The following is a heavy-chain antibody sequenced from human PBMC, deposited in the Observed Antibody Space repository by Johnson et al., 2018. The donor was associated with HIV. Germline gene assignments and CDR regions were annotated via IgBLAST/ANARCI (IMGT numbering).Heavy chain of an antibody. CDR3: AREVDAFDM. V-gene: IGHV3-74*01. CDR1: GFTFSPYW. J-gene: IGHJ3*02. Sequence: EVQLVESGGGLVQPGGSLRLSCAASGFTFSPYWMHWVRKAPGQGLVWVSRIISDVSSAIYTDSVTGRFTISRDNTKNTLYLQMNSLRAEDTAVYYCAREVDAFDMWGQGTLVTVSS. CDR2: IISDVSSA.